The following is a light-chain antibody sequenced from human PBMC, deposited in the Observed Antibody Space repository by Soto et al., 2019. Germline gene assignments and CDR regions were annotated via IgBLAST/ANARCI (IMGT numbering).Light chain of an antibody. V-gene: IGLV2-14*01. CDR3: SSYRTSSTLV. CDR2: EVS. CDR1: SSDVGGYKH. J-gene: IGLJ1*01. Sequence: QSVLTQPASVSGSPGQSITISCTGTSSDVGGYKHVSWYQHHPDKAPKFMIYEVSNRPLGVSARFSASKSGNSAYPTISGLQVEDEADYYSSSYRTSSTLVFGTGTKVTGL.